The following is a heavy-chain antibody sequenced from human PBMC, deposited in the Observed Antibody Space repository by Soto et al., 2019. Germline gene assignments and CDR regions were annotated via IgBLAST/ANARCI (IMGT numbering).Heavy chain of an antibody. CDR1: GGTFSSYT. J-gene: IGHJ4*02. CDR3: ARTRIAAAGSKNTYYFDY. V-gene: IGHV1-69*02. D-gene: IGHD6-13*01. Sequence: SVKVSCKASGGTFSSYTISWVRQAPGQGLEWMGRIIPILGIANYAQKFQGRVTITADKSTSTAYMELSSLRSEDTAVYYCARTRIAAAGSKNTYYFDYWGQGTLVTVSS. CDR2: IIPILGIA.